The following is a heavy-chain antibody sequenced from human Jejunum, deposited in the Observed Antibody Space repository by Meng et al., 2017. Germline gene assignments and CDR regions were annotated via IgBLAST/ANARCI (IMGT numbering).Heavy chain of an antibody. J-gene: IGHJ4*02. V-gene: IGHV3-48*03. CDR2: INRSGGDI. CDR3: ASLVVREEGEC. Sequence: GESLKISCAGFGFTFSSYEMSWVRQAPGKGLEWVSYINRSGGDIKYAESVKGRFTISRDNAKNTLYLQMDSLRAEDTAVYYCASLVVREEGECWGQGTLVTVSS. D-gene: IGHD3-10*01. CDR1: GFTFSSYE.